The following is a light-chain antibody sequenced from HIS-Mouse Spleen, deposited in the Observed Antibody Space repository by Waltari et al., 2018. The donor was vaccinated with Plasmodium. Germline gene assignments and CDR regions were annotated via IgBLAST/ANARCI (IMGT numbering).Light chain of an antibody. CDR3: QQYNNWSFT. J-gene: IGKJ3*01. CDR1: QSVSSN. V-gene: IGKV3-15*01. Sequence: EIVKTQSTATLSVSPGERATLSCRASQSVSSNLAWYQQKPGPAPRLLIDGASTRATGIPARFSGSGSGTEFTLTISSLQSEDFAVYYCQQYNNWSFTFGPGTKVDIK. CDR2: GAS.